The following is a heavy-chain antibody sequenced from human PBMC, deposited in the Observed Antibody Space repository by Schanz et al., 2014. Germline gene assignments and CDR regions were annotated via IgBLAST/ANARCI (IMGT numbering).Heavy chain of an antibody. CDR1: GFSVSSNF. J-gene: IGHJ4*02. CDR2: IYSAGDT. V-gene: IGHV3-66*01. Sequence: EVQLVESGGGLVQPGGSLRLSCAASGFSVSSNFMTWVRQAPGKGLGWVSIIYSAGDTNYADSVKGRFTISRDGSKNTLYLQMNSLRADDTAVYYCARKTDSSGTGDYWGQGTLVTVSS. CDR3: ARKTDSSGTGDY. D-gene: IGHD6-19*01.